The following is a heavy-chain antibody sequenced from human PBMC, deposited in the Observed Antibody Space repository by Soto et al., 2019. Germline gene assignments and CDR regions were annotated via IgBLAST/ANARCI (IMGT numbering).Heavy chain of an antibody. Sequence: QVQLMQSGAEVKKPGASVKVSCKASGDTFTDYYIHWVRQAPGQGLEWMGTVNPSGGHTTYAQHFMVIGTTNSDTYTSTPYMELTSPTSDDTAIYYRVRGGHGVVVTAALDYLGQGTLVTVSS. CDR2: VNPSGGHT. CDR3: VRGGHGVVVTAALDY. J-gene: IGHJ4*02. CDR1: GDTFTDYY. D-gene: IGHD2-15*01. V-gene: IGHV1-46*01.